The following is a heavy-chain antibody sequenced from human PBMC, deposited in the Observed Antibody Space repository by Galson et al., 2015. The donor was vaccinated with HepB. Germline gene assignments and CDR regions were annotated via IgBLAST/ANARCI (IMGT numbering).Heavy chain of an antibody. V-gene: IGHV4-59*01. CDR1: GGSFSGYY. Sequence: ETLSLTCAVYGGSFSGYYWSWIRQPPGKGLEWIGYIYYSGSTNYNPSLKSRVTISVDTSKNQFSLKLSSVTAADTAVYYCARGPGGELGIVDAFDIWGQGTMVTVSS. CDR3: ARGPGGELGIVDAFDI. J-gene: IGHJ3*02. D-gene: IGHD7-27*01. CDR2: IYYSGST.